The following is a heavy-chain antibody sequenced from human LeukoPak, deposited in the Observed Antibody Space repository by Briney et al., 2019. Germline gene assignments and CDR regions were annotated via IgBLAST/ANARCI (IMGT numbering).Heavy chain of an antibody. CDR1: GFTFSSYA. D-gene: IGHD6-13*01. J-gene: IGHJ6*02. CDR2: ISGSGGST. V-gene: IGHV3-23*01. Sequence: GGSLRLSCAASGFTFSSYAMSWVRQAPGKGLEWVSAISGSGGSTYYADSVEGRFTISRHNSKNTLYLQMNSLRAEDTAVYYCASSAAGYYGMDVWGQGTTVTVSS. CDR3: ASSAAGYYGMDV.